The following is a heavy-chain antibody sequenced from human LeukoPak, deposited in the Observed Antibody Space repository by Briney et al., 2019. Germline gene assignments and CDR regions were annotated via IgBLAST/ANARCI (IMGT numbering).Heavy chain of an antibody. CDR1: GGSISSYY. CDR3: AKSTPLPYYDFWSGDPDYYYGMDV. D-gene: IGHD3-3*01. J-gene: IGHJ6*02. V-gene: IGHV3-23*01. CDR2: ISGSGGST. Sequence: SSETLSLTCTVSGGSISSYYWSWVRQAPGKGLEWVSAISGSGGSTYYADSVKGRFTISRDNSKNTLYLQMNSLRAEDTAVYYCAKSTPLPYYDFWSGDPDYYYGMDVWGQGTTVTVSS.